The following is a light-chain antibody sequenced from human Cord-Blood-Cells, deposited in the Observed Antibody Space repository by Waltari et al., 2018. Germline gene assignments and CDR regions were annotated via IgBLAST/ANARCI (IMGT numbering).Light chain of an antibody. CDR1: QSVGSN. J-gene: IGKJ2*01. V-gene: IGKV3-15*01. CDR2: SAS. Sequence: EIVMTQSPATLSVSPGERSTLSCRASQSVGSNLAWYQQEPGQAPRLLIYSASTRATGIPARCSGSGSGTEFTLTSSSMRSEDLAVYYCQQYNNWPPMYTFGQGTKLEIK. CDR3: QQYNNWPPMYT.